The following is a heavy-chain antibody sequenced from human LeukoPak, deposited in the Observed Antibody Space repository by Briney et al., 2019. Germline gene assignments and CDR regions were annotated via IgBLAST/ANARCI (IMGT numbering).Heavy chain of an antibody. CDR2: IKKDGSEK. CDR3: ARAPYYDILTGYHPHPVWLDP. Sequence: GGGLRLSCADSGFTFSSYWMSGVRQAPGKGVEWGANIKKDGSEKFYLASVTGRVTTSRDNAKNSLDLQMNSLRAEDTAVYYCARAPYYDILTGYHPHPVWLDPWGQGTLVTASS. D-gene: IGHD3-9*01. V-gene: IGHV3-7*01. CDR1: GFTFSSYW. J-gene: IGHJ5*02.